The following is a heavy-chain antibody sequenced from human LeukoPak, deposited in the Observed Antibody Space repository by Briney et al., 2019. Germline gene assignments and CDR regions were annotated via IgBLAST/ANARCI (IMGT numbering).Heavy chain of an antibody. J-gene: IGHJ3*02. CDR1: GFTFSSYG. CDR3: AKDYYDSSGYYGGNAFDI. D-gene: IGHD3-22*01. V-gene: IGHV3-30*18. CDR2: ISYDGSNK. Sequence: GGSLRLSCASSGFTFSSYGMHWVRQAPGKGLEWVAVISYDGSNKYYADSVKGRFTISRDNSKNTLYLQMNSLRAEDTAVYYCAKDYYDSSGYYGGNAFDIWGQGTMVTVSS.